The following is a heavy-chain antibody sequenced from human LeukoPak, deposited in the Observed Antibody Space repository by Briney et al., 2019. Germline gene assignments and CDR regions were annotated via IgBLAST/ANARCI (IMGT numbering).Heavy chain of an antibody. V-gene: IGHV3-74*01. D-gene: IGHD6-13*01. CDR3: TTTRLADAFYFDY. J-gene: IGHJ4*02. CDR2: INSDGSRT. Sequence: GGCLRLSRAPSGVTFTRYWMHTVRQAPWKGLGWVSRINSDGSRTTYADAVKGRFPVSRDNAKNTLYLQMNRLRAEDTAVYYCTTTRLADAFYFDYWGQGTLVTVSS. CDR1: GVTFTRYW.